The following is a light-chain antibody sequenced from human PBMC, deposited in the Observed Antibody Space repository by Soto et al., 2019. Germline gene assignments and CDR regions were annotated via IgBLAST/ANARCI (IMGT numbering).Light chain of an antibody. J-gene: IGLJ3*02. Sequence: QSALTQPPSASGSPGQSVTISCTGTSSDVGGYNYVSWYQQHPGKAPKLMIYEVTKRPSGVPDRFSGSKSVNTASLTVSGLQAEDEADYYCSSYVGNNNVVFGGGTKLTVL. CDR3: SSYVGNNNVV. V-gene: IGLV2-8*01. CDR1: SSDVGGYNY. CDR2: EVT.